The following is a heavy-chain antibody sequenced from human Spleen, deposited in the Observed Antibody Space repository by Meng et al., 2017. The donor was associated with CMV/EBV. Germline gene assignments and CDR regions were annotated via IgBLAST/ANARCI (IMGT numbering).Heavy chain of an antibody. CDR1: GGSISSGGYY. CDR2: IFYSEST. CDR3: ARDSGYGAVDY. D-gene: IGHD5-12*01. Sequence: CTVYGGSISSGGYYWSWIRQPPVTVLEWIGYIFYSESTYYNPSLKSRVIISVDTSKNQFSLKLSSVTAADTAVYYCARDSGYGAVDYWGQGTLVTVSS. J-gene: IGHJ4*02. V-gene: IGHV4-31*03.